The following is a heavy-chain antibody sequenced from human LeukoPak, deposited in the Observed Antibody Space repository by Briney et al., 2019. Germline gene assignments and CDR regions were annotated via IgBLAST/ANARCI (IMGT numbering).Heavy chain of an antibody. V-gene: IGHV1-69*05. J-gene: IGHJ4*02. CDR1: GGTFSSYA. D-gene: IGHD2-21*02. Sequence: SVKVSCKASGGTFSSYAISWVRQAPGQGLEWMGGIIPIFGTANYAQKFQGRVTITTDESTGTAYMELSSLRSEDTAVYYCARAYCGGDCYPPLYDYWGQGTLVTVSS. CDR3: ARAYCGGDCYPPLYDY. CDR2: IIPIFGTA.